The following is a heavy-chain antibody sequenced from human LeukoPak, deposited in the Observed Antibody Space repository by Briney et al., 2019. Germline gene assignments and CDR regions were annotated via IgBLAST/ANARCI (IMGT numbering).Heavy chain of an antibody. V-gene: IGHV3-30-3*01. CDR3: ARTEDTAMAKGFYGMDV. Sequence: GRSLRLSCAASGFTFSSYAMHWVRQAPGKGLEWVAVISYDGSNKYYADSVKGRFTISRDNSKNTLYLQMNSLRAEDTAVYYCARTEDTAMAKGFYGMDVWGQGTTVTVSS. CDR1: GFTFSSYA. J-gene: IGHJ6*02. D-gene: IGHD5-18*01. CDR2: ISYDGSNK.